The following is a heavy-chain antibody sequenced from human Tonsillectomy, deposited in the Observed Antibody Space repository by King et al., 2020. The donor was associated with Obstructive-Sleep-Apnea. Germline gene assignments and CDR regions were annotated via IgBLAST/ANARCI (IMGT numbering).Heavy chain of an antibody. CDR1: GFTFSYYA. D-gene: IGHD4-17*01. Sequence: VQLVESGGGVVQPGRSLRLSCAASGFTFSYYALHWVRQAPGGGLEWVAGISRDGTNTEYLDSVKGRFTISRANSKNILFLQLNSLKPEDTAVYYCARLRVASGDFPLWGRGTLLTVSS. V-gene: IGHV3-30*07. CDR2: ISRDGTNT. CDR3: ARLRVASGDFPL. J-gene: IGHJ2*01.